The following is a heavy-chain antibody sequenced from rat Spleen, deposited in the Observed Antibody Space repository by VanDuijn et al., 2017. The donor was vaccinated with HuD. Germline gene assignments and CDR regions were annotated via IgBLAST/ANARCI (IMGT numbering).Heavy chain of an antibody. J-gene: IGHJ2*01. V-gene: IGHV5S23*01. D-gene: IGHD1-1*01. CDR1: GFTFSDYN. Sequence: EVQLVESGGGLVQPGGSLKLSCAASGFTFSDYNMAWVRQAPKKGLEWVASISTGDDDTYYRDSVKGRFTLSRDNAKNTLYLQMGSLRSEDTASYYCARQWYYFDYWGQGVMVTVSS. CDR2: ISTGDDDT. CDR3: ARQWYYFDY.